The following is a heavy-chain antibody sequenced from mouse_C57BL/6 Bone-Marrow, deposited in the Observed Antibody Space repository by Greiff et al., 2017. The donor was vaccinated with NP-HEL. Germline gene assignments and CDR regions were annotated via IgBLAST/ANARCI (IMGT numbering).Heavy chain of an antibody. V-gene: IGHV14-4*01. CDR3: TAITTVVGPYAMDY. CDR1: GFNIKDDY. D-gene: IGHD1-1*01. CDR2: IDPENGDT. J-gene: IGHJ4*01. Sequence: EVKLQESGSELVRPGASVKLSCTASGFNIKDDYMHWVKQRPEQGLEWIGWIDPENGDTEYASKFQGKATITADTSSNTAYLQLSSLTSEDTAVYYCTAITTVVGPYAMDYWGQGTSVTVSS.